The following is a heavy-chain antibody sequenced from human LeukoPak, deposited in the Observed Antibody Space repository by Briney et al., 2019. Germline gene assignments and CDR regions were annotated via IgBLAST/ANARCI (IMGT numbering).Heavy chain of an antibody. CDR1: GFIFSNYA. CDR3: ARMSFDILTGYYIGIDY. V-gene: IGHV3-30*04. Sequence: PGRSLRLSCAASGFIFSNYAMHWVRQAPGKGLEWVAVISYDGSNKYYADSVKGRFTISRDNAKNTLYLQMNSLRAEDTAVYYCARMSFDILTGYYIGIDYWGQGTLVTVSS. D-gene: IGHD3-9*01. J-gene: IGHJ4*02. CDR2: ISYDGSNK.